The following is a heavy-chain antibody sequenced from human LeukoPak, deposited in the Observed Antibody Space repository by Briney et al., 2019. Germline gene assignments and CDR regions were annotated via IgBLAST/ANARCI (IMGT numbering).Heavy chain of an antibody. V-gene: IGHV4-59*13. CDR3: ARAPYSSGWYDWFDP. CDR2: IYYSGST. J-gene: IGHJ5*02. Sequence: SETLSLTCTVSGGSISSYYWSWIRQPPGKGLEWIGYIYYSGSTNYNPPLKSRVTISVDTSKNQFSLKLSSVTAADTAVYYCARAPYSSGWYDWFDPWGQGTLVTVSS. D-gene: IGHD6-19*01. CDR1: GGSISSYY.